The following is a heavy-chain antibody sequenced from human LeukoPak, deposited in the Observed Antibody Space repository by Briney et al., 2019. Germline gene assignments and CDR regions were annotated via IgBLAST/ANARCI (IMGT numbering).Heavy chain of an antibody. D-gene: IGHD3-10*01. CDR1: GFTFRTYG. Sequence: GGSLRLSCAASGFTFRTYGMHWVRQAPGKGLEWVAVISFDGSNKYYADSVKGRFTISRDNSKNTLYLQMNSLRAEDTAVYYCARYYGSGRGYYGLDVWGQGTTVTVSS. CDR3: ARYYGSGRGYYGLDV. V-gene: IGHV3-30*03. J-gene: IGHJ6*02. CDR2: ISFDGSNK.